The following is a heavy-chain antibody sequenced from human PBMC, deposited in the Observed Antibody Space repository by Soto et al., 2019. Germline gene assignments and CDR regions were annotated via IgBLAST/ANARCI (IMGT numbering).Heavy chain of an antibody. D-gene: IGHD3-22*01. CDR1: GYTFTGYY. CDR2: INPNSGGT. J-gene: IGHJ4*02. Sequence: QVQLVQSGAEVKKPGASVKVSCKASGYTFTGYYMHWVRQAPGQGLEWMGWINPNSGGTNYAQKFQGWVTMTRDTSISTAYMELSRLRSDDTAVYYCARDSLPYDSSGSPPSGFEYWGQGTLVTVSS. V-gene: IGHV1-2*04. CDR3: ARDSLPYDSSGSPPSGFEY.